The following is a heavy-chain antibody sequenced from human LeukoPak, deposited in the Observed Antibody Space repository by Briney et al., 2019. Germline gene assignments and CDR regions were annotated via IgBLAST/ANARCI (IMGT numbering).Heavy chain of an antibody. D-gene: IGHD3-3*01. V-gene: IGHV3-15*01. CDR1: GFTFTNAW. Sequence: PGGSLRLSCAASGFTFTNAWMSWVRQAPGKGLEWAGRVKGKSDGGTIDYAAPVKGRFTISRDDSKTMVSLQMNSLESGDTAVYYCTTDRAISGLPIFGYWGQGTPVTVSS. CDR2: VKGKSDGGTI. J-gene: IGHJ4*02. CDR3: TTDRAISGLPIFGY.